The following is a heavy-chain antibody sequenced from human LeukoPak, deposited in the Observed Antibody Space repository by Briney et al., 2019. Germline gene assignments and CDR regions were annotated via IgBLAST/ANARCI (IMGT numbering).Heavy chain of an antibody. CDR1: GYTFTSYY. D-gene: IGHD3-22*01. J-gene: IGHJ4*02. V-gene: IGHV1-69*04. Sequence: SVKVSCKASGYTFTSYYVHWVRQAPGQGLEWMGRIIPILGIANYAQKFQGRVTITADKSTSTAYMELSSLRSEDTAVYYCARDPDYDSSGYYYVYWGQGTLVTVSS. CDR3: ARDPDYDSSGYYYVY. CDR2: IIPILGIA.